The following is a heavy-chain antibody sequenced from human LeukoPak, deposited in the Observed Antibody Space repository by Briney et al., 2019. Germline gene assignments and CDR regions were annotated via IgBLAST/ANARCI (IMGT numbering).Heavy chain of an antibody. CDR2: VYYSGST. V-gene: IGHV4-39*01. J-gene: IGHJ6*03. CDR1: GGSINNGPYY. Sequence: PSDTLSLTCTFSGGSINNGPYYWAWIHQPPGKGLEWIASVYYSGSTYFNPSLVSRVTISVDTSNNQLSLKLSSVTAADAAVYFCARPLNSYYYMDVWGKGTTVTVSS. CDR3: ARPLNSYYYMDV.